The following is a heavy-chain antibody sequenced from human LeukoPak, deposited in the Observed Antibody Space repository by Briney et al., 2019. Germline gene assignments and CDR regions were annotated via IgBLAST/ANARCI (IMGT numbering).Heavy chain of an antibody. J-gene: IGHJ4*02. Sequence: PGGSLRLSCAASGFTFSSYAMSWVRQAPGKGLEWVSAISGPGGSWDYADSVKGRFTISRDNSENTLFLQMNSLRAEDTAIYYCAKKVGLVSAPLYYFDVWGQGTLVTVSS. D-gene: IGHD5/OR15-5a*01. CDR1: GFTFSSYA. CDR2: ISGPGGSW. V-gene: IGHV3-23*01. CDR3: AKKVGLVSAPLYYFDV.